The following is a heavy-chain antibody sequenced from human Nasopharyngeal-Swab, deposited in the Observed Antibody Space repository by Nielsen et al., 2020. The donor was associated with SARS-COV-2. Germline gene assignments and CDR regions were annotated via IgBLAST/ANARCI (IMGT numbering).Heavy chain of an antibody. Sequence: SQTLSLTCAVYGGSFSAYYWSWIRQSPGKGLEWIGEINHSGSTNYNPSLKSRVTISVDTSKNQFSLKLSSVTAADTAVYYCASGHIVATSYYFDYWGQGTLVTVSS. D-gene: IGHD5-12*01. CDR1: GGSFSAYY. V-gene: IGHV4-34*01. CDR3: ASGHIVATSYYFDY. J-gene: IGHJ4*02. CDR2: INHSGST.